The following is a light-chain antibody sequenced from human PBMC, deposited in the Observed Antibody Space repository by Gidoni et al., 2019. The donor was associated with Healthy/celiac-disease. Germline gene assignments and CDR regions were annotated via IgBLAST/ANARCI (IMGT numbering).Light chain of an antibody. CDR3: QQSNSFPHT. CDR2: AAS. J-gene: IGKJ2*01. V-gene: IGKV1D-12*01. CDR1: PSISSW. Sequence: DIQMTQSPSSVSASVGDRVTITYRASPSISSWLAWYQQKTGKAPKLLIYAASSLQSGVPSRFSGSGSGTEFTLTISSLQPEDFAAYYCQQSNSFPHTFGQETKLKIK.